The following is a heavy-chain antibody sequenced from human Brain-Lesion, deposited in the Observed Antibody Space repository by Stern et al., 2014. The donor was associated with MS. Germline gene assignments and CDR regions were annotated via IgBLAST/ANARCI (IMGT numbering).Heavy chain of an antibody. J-gene: IGHJ4*02. D-gene: IGHD4-17*01. Sequence: VHLVESGGGVVQPGRSLRLSCAASGFTFSYHAMHWVRQAPGQGLEWVALISYDGSDKNDADSVKGRFTISRDNSRNTLYLQMNSLRGDDTAVYYCARGGAVTTSDYYLDYWGQGILVTVSS. CDR1: GFTFSYHA. CDR2: ISYDGSDK. CDR3: ARGGAVTTSDYYLDY. V-gene: IGHV3-30*01.